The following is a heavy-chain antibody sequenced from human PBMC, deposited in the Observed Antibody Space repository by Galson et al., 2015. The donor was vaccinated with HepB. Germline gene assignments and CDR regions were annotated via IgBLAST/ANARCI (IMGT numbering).Heavy chain of an antibody. CDR1: GYTLTELS. CDR3: ATEVPWFGGTDAFDI. J-gene: IGHJ3*02. CDR2: FDPEDGET. Sequence: SVKVSCKVSGYTLTELSMHWVRQAPGKGLEWMGGFDPEDGETIYAQKFQGRVTMTEDTSTDTAYMELSSLRSEDTAVYYCATEVPWFGGTDAFDIWGQGTMVTVSS. V-gene: IGHV1-24*01. D-gene: IGHD3-10*01.